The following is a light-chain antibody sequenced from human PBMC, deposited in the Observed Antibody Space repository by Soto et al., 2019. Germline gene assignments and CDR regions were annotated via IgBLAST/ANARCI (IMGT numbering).Light chain of an antibody. Sequence: LTQPASVSGSPGQSITISCTGTSSDVGGYNYVSWYQQHPGKAPKLMIYEVNNRPSGVSNRFSGSKSGNTASLTISGLQAEDEGDYYCSSYTDSSTLGVFGTGTKVTVL. CDR1: SSDVGGYNY. V-gene: IGLV2-14*01. CDR2: EVN. J-gene: IGLJ1*01. CDR3: SSYTDSSTLGV.